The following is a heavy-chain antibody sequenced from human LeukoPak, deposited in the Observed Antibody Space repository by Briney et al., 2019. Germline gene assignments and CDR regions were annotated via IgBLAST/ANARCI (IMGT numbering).Heavy chain of an antibody. CDR2: ISYSGST. CDR1: GGSFSGYY. V-gene: IGHV4-59*01. CDR3: ARGRLWMGV. J-gene: IGHJ6*04. Sequence: SETLSLTCAVYGGSFSGYYWSWIRQPPGKGLEWIGYISYSGSTNYNPSLKSRVTISVDTSKNQFSLKLSSVTAADTAVYYCARGRLWMGVWGKGTTVTVSS.